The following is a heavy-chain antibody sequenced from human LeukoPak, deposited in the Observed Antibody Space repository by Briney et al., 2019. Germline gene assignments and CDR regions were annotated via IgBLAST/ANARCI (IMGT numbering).Heavy chain of an antibody. CDR2: ISSSGSTI. CDR1: GFTFSSYS. J-gene: IGHJ6*03. CDR3: ARVIKDTAMNRYYCYYMDV. Sequence: GGSLRLSCAASGFTFSSYSMNWVRQAPGKGLEWVSYISSSGSTIYYADSVKGRFTISRDNAKNSLYLQMNSLRAEDTAVYYCARVIKDTAMNRYYCYYMDVWGKGTTVTISS. V-gene: IGHV3-48*04. D-gene: IGHD5-18*01.